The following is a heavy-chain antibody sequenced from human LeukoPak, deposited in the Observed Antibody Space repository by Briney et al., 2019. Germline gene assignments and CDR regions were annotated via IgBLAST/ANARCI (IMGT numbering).Heavy chain of an antibody. CDR2: INHSGST. Sequence: SETLSLTCAVYGVSFSGFYWRWIRQPPGKGLEWIAEINHSGSTNYNPSLKSRVTISVDTSKNQFSLKLSSVTAADTAMYYCARASCGDYPKAWYFDLWGRGTLVTVSS. J-gene: IGHJ2*01. CDR3: ARASCGDYPKAWYFDL. CDR1: GVSFSGFY. V-gene: IGHV4-34*01. D-gene: IGHD2-21*02.